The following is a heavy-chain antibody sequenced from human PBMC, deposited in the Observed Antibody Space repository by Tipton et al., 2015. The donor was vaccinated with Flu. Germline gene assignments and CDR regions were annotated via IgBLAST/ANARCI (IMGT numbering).Heavy chain of an antibody. J-gene: IGHJ5*02. V-gene: IGHV4-39*07. CDR1: SGSLSSGAYY. CDR2: IFYRGTT. CDR3: VRASGRDWGSLNLSVDWFDP. D-gene: IGHD7-27*01. Sequence: TLSLTCTVSSGSLSSGAYYWGWIRQPPGKGLEWIGSIFYRGTTYYNPSLKSRVTISIDRSKNQFSLKLSSVTAADTAVYYCVRASGRDWGSLNLSVDWFDPWGQGTLVTVSS.